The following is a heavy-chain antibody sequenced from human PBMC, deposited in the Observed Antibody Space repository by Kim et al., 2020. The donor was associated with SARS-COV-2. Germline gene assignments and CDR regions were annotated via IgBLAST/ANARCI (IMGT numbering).Heavy chain of an antibody. D-gene: IGHD5-12*01. CDR3: AKPGWLPRLDYYGMDV. CDR1: GFTFSSYA. Sequence: GGSLRLSCAASGFTFSSYAMSWVRQAPGKGLEWVSAISGSGGSTYYADSVKGRFTISRDNSKNTLYLQMNSLRAEDTAVYYCAKPGWLPRLDYYGMDVWGQGTTVTVSS. V-gene: IGHV3-23*01. CDR2: ISGSGGST. J-gene: IGHJ6*02.